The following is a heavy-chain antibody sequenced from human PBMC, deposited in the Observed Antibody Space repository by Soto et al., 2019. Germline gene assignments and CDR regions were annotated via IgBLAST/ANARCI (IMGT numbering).Heavy chain of an antibody. Sequence: SETLSLTCTVSGGSVSSGSYCWSWIRQPPGKGLEWIGYIYYSGSTNYNPSLKSRVTISVDTSKNQFSLKLSSVTAADTAVYYCASGSSSSWYCHYWXQGTLVTVSS. V-gene: IGHV4-61*01. J-gene: IGHJ4*02. CDR2: IYYSGST. CDR3: ASGSSSSWYCHY. D-gene: IGHD6-13*01. CDR1: GGSVSSGSYC.